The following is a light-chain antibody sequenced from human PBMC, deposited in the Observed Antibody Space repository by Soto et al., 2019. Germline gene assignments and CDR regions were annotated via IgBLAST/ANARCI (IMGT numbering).Light chain of an antibody. CDR2: GAS. CDR3: QPDQKWAPQYT. J-gene: IGKJ2*01. V-gene: IGKV3-15*01. Sequence: EIVMTQSPATLSVSPGERATLSCGASQTVSSNLAWYQQKPGQAPRLLIHGASTRATGVPARFSGSGSGTPFTPTISSLQFEGFSVYYRQPDQKWAPQYTFGQGTKLQIK. CDR1: QTVSSN.